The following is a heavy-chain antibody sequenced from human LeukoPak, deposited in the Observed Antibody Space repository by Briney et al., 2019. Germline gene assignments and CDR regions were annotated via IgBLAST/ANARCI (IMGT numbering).Heavy chain of an antibody. CDR1: GFSFSAYW. CDR3: GSFGYVAGVDL. Sequence: GGSLTLSCAASGFSFSAYWRTWVRQAPGAGLELFANINPGGTATYYPDPVKGRFTISRDNDKNLVYLQMNSLRAQDTAVYQCGSFGYVAGVDLWGQGTLVTVSS. V-gene: IGHV3-7*01. CDR2: INPGGTAT. D-gene: IGHD6-19*01. J-gene: IGHJ4*02.